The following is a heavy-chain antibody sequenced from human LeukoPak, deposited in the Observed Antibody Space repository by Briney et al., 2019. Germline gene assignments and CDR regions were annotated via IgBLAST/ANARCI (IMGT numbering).Heavy chain of an antibody. J-gene: IGHJ3*02. CDR1: GGTFSSYA. Sequence: SVKVSCKASGGTFSSYAISWVRQAPGQGLEWMGGIIPIFGTANYAQKFQGRVTITADKSTSTAYMELSSLRSEDTAVYYCASIAARDAFDIWGQGTMVTVSS. CDR2: IIPIFGTA. V-gene: IGHV1-69*06. CDR3: ASIAARDAFDI. D-gene: IGHD6-6*01.